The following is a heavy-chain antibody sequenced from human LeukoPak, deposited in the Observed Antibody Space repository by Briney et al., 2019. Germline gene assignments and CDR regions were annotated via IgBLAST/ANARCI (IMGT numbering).Heavy chain of an antibody. Sequence: PGGSLRLSCAASGFTFSSYAMSWVRQVPGKGLEWVSAISGSGGSTYYADSVKGRFTISRDNSKNTLYLQMNSLRAEDTAVYYCAKVRWELLSSRFDYWGQGTLVTVSS. D-gene: IGHD1-26*01. CDR3: AKVRWELLSSRFDY. CDR1: GFTFSSYA. J-gene: IGHJ4*02. CDR2: ISGSGGST. V-gene: IGHV3-23*01.